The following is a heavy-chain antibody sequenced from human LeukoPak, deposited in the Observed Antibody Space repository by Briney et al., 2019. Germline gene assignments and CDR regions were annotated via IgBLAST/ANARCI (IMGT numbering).Heavy chain of an antibody. Sequence: VASLKISCKASGCTLSSYAIRWVRQVPGQGLEWMGGIIPIFGTANYAQKFQGRVTITADESTSTAYMELSGLRSEDTAVYYCARDGSPYYYGLGINYWGQGTLVTVSS. CDR3: ARDGSPYYYGLGINY. V-gene: IGHV1-69*13. CDR2: IIPIFGTA. CDR1: GCTLSSYA. D-gene: IGHD3-10*01. J-gene: IGHJ4*02.